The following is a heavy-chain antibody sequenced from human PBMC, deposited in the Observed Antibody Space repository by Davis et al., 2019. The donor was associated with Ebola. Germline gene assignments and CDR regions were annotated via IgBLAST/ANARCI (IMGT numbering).Heavy chain of an antibody. CDR1: GFTFSSYW. CDR3: ARGRFTSGHSCYSDY. D-gene: IGHD2-15*01. V-gene: IGHV3-66*01. J-gene: IGHJ4*02. CDR2: IYSGGST. Sequence: GESLKISCAASGFTFSSYWMSWVRQAPGKGLEWVSVIYSGGSTYYADSVKGRFTISRDNSKNTLYLQMNSLRAEDTAVYYCARGRFTSGHSCYSDYWGQGTLVTVSS.